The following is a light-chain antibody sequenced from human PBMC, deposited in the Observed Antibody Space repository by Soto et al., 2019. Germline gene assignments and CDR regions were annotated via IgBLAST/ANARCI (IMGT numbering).Light chain of an antibody. V-gene: IGKV1-27*01. CDR1: QGISNY. CDR3: QKYNSALLT. CDR2: AAP. J-gene: IGKJ4*01. Sequence: DIQMTQSPSSLSASVGDRVTITARASQGISNYLAWYQQKPGKVPKLLIYAAPTLQSGVRSRFSGSGSGTDFTLTISSLRPEDVATYYCQKYNSALLTFGGGTKVEFK.